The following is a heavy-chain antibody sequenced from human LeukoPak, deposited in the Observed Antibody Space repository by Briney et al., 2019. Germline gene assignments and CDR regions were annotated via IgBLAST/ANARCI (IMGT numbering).Heavy chain of an antibody. V-gene: IGHV4-34*01. J-gene: IGHJ5*02. CDR1: GGSFSGYY. CDR2: INHSGST. D-gene: IGHD3-3*01. Sequence: SETLSLTCAVYGGSFSGYYWSWIRQPPGKGLEWIGEINHSGSTNYNPSLKSRVTISVDTSKNQFSLKLSSVTAADTAVYYCARSRVALARFDPWGQGTLVTVSS. CDR3: ARSRVALARFDP.